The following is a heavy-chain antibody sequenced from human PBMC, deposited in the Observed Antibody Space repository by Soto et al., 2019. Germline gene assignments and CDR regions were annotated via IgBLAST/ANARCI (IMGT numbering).Heavy chain of an antibody. Sequence: QITLNESGPTQVKPRQTLTLTCTFSGFSLTTSGVGVGWIRQSPGKAPGWLALIYWDDDKRYSPSLKSRLTITKDTSKNQVVLTMADFDPADTATYYCAHRVLRTVFGLVTTTAIYFDFWGQGTPVAVSS. V-gene: IGHV2-5*02. J-gene: IGHJ4*02. CDR1: GFSLTTSGVG. D-gene: IGHD3-3*01. CDR3: AHRVLRTVFGLVTTTAIYFDF. CDR2: IYWDDDK.